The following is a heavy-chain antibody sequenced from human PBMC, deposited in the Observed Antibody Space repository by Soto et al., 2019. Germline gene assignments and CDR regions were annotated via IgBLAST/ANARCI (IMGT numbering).Heavy chain of an antibody. CDR2: ISAYNGNT. J-gene: IGHJ4*02. CDR1: GYTFTTYG. CDR3: ARFYASGSYPYDY. D-gene: IGHD3-10*01. Sequence: ASVKVSCKASGYTFTTYGISWVRQAPGQGLEWMGWISAYNGNTNYAQNLQGRVTMTTDTSTSTAYMELRSLRPDDTAVYYCARFYASGSYPYDYWGQGTLVTVSS. V-gene: IGHV1-18*01.